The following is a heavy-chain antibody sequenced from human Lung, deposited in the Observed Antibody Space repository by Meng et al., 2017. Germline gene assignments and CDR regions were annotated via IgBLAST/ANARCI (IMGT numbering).Heavy chain of an antibody. CDR1: GGSFSGYY. Sequence: HVQLQQLGAGLLKPSETLSRTCAVYGGSFSGYYWSWIRQPPGKGLEWIGEINHSGSTNYNPPLKSRVTISVDTSKNQFSLKLSSVTAADTAVYYCARPKQANWYFDLWGRGTLVTVSS. V-gene: IGHV4-34*01. D-gene: IGHD1/OR15-1a*01. CDR3: ARPKQANWYFDL. CDR2: INHSGST. J-gene: IGHJ2*01.